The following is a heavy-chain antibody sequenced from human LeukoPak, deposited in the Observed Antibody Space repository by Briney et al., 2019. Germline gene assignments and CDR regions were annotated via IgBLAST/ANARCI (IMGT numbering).Heavy chain of an antibody. D-gene: IGHD3-10*01. V-gene: IGHV3-74*01. CDR3: AKQVRGVQGIGDY. CDR2: INSDGSST. Sequence: GGSLRLSCAASGFTFSSYWMHWVRQAPGKGLVWVSRINSDGSSTYYADSVKGRFTISRDNSKNTLYLQMNSLRAEDTAVYYCAKQVRGVQGIGDYWGQGTLVTVSS. J-gene: IGHJ4*02. CDR1: GFTFSSYW.